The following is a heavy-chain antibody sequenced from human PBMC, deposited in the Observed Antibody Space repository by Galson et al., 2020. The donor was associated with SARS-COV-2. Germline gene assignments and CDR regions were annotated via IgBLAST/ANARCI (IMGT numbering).Heavy chain of an antibody. CDR1: GFPVSSNY. J-gene: IGHJ6*03. Sequence: GGSLRLPCAASGFPVSSNYTSWARQAPGKGLERVSVIYTGGSTYYADSVRGRFTISRDNSKTTRYLQMNSLRAEDTAVYYCARDKSWFHYYYMDVWGKGTTVTVSS. D-gene: IGHD3-10*01. CDR3: ARDKSWFHYYYMDV. V-gene: IGHV3-53*01. CDR2: IYTGGST.